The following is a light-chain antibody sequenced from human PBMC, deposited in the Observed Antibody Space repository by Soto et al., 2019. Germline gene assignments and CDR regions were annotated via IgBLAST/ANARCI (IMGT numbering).Light chain of an antibody. Sequence: EIVFTQSPGTLSLSPGERATLSCRASQTVNNNYLTWYQQKAGQAPRLLIHGASTRATGIPARFSGSGSGTEFTLTITSLQSEDFAVYYCQQYDSWPQTFGQGTKV. CDR1: QTVNNN. CDR2: GAS. J-gene: IGKJ1*01. V-gene: IGKV3D-15*01. CDR3: QQYDSWPQT.